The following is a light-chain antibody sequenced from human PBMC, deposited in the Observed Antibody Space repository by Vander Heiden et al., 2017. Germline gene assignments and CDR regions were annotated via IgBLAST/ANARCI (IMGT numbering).Light chain of an antibody. Sequence: DVQMTQSPSSLFASVGDRVTITCRASQTISNFLHWYQQKPGKAPQLLIFLASSLQSEVPSRFRGSGSGTEFTLIISTLQPEDFATYYCHQSYTGPPTFGQGTKVEMK. CDR3: HQSYTGPPT. CDR1: QTISNF. CDR2: LAS. V-gene: IGKV1-39*01. J-gene: IGKJ1*01.